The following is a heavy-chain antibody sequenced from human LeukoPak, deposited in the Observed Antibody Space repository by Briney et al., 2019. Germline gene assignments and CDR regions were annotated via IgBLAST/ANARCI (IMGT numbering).Heavy chain of an antibody. CDR3: AKDTDYGDYGGWFDP. CDR1: GFTFDDYA. D-gene: IGHD4-17*01. J-gene: IGHJ5*02. Sequence: GGSLRLSCAASGFTFDDYAMHWVRQAPGKGLEWVSGISWNSGSIGYADSVKGRFTISRDNAKNSLYLQMNSLRAEDTALYYCAKDTDYGDYGGWFDPWGLGTLVTVSS. V-gene: IGHV3-9*01. CDR2: ISWNSGSI.